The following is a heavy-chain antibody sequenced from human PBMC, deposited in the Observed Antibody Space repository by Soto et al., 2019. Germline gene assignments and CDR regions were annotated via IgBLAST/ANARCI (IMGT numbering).Heavy chain of an antibody. CDR3: AKATLGILTDYYFYF. V-gene: IGHV3-23*01. D-gene: IGHD3-9*01. CDR1: GFTFSSYA. Sequence: EVQLLESGGGLVQPGGSLRLSCAASGFTFSSYAMSWVRQAPGKGLEWVSAISGSGGSTYYADSVKGRFTISRDNSKNTRYLQMNILRAEDTAVYYCAKATLGILTDYYFYFWGQGTLVTVSS. J-gene: IGHJ4*02. CDR2: ISGSGGST.